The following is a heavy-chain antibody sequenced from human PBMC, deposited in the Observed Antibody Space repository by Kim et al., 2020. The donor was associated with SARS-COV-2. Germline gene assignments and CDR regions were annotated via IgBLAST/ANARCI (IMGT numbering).Heavy chain of an antibody. Sequence: SETLSLTCNVSGASISRDYWSWIRQPPGKGLEWNGYIYYSGATDYNPSLRRRVTISGATSKNQFPLKMTSVTAADTAVDYCATSAYSAYADYWGQGLLVTVSS. CDR3: ATSAYSAYADY. D-gene: IGHD5-12*01. CDR1: GASISRDY. V-gene: IGHV4-59*08. CDR2: IYYSGAT. J-gene: IGHJ4*02.